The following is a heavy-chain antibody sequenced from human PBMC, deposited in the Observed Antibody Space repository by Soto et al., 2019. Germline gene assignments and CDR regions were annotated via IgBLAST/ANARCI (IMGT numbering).Heavy chain of an antibody. V-gene: IGHV3-30*18. Sequence: SLRLSCAASGFTFSSYGMHWVRQAPGKGLEWVAVISYDGSNKYYADSVKGRFTISRDNSKNTLYLQMNSLRAEDTAVYYCAKVSGRGYSSSPPRGYYFDYWGQGXLVTVPS. J-gene: IGHJ4*02. CDR3: AKVSGRGYSSSPPRGYYFDY. CDR1: GFTFSSYG. D-gene: IGHD6-6*01. CDR2: ISYDGSNK.